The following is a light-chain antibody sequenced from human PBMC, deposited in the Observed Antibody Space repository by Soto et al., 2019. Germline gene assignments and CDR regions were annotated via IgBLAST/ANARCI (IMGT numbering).Light chain of an antibody. CDR2: GAS. V-gene: IGKV3-15*01. Sequence: EIVLTQSPATLSLSPGERSTLSCRASQSVSTNLAWYQQKPGQAPRLLIYGASTRATGIPARFSGSGSGTDFTLTISSLQSEDFAVYYCQQSNNWPPWTVGQGTKVEIK. CDR3: QQSNNWPPWT. J-gene: IGKJ1*01. CDR1: QSVSTN.